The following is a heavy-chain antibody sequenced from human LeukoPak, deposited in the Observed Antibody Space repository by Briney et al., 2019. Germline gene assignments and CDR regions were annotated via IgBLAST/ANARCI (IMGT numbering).Heavy chain of an antibody. Sequence: GASVKVSCKVSGYTLTELSMHWVRQAPGKGLEWMGGFDPEDGETIYAQKFQGRVTMTTDTSTSTAYMELRNLRSDDTAVYYCARGGRWELPRPYAFDIWGQGTMVTVSS. CDR2: FDPEDGET. D-gene: IGHD1-26*01. CDR1: GYTLTELS. J-gene: IGHJ3*02. V-gene: IGHV1-24*01. CDR3: ARGGRWELPRPYAFDI.